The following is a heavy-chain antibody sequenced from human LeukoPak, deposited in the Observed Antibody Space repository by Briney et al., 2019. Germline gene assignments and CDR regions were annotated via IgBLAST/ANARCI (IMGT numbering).Heavy chain of an antibody. Sequence: PGRALRLSCLGSGFSFGDFALSWFRQAPGKGLEWVGFIRGKASGATTEYAASVKGRFSISRDESKTIAYLQMNSLKPEDTAVYYCSRDKYGDYITAFDIWGQGTVSPSLQ. J-gene: IGHJ3*02. CDR3: SRDKYGDYITAFDI. CDR1: GFSFGDFA. V-gene: IGHV3-49*03. CDR2: IRGKASGATT. D-gene: IGHD4-17*01.